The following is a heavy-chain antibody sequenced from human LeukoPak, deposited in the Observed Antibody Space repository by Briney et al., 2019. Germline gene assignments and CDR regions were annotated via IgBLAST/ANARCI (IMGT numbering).Heavy chain of an antibody. Sequence: GGSLRLSCAASGFIFSKYAMNWVRRAPEEGLEWVSAISGSGGATDYADSVKGRFTISRDNSNNTVFLEMNSLRAEDTAVYYCAKDGREVAGTGLDYWGLGTLVTVSS. J-gene: IGHJ4*02. CDR1: GFIFSKYA. CDR3: AKDGREVAGTGLDY. CDR2: ISGSGGAT. V-gene: IGHV3-23*01. D-gene: IGHD6-19*01.